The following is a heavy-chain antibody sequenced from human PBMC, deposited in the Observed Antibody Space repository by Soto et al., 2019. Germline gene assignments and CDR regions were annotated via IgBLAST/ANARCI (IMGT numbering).Heavy chain of an antibody. J-gene: IGHJ3*02. D-gene: IGHD6-13*01. CDR1: GFTFSSYA. V-gene: IGHV3-23*01. Sequence: PGGSLRLSCAASGFTFSSYALGWVRQAPGKGLECVSAISDGGGSTYYADSVKGRFTISRDNSKNTLYLQMNSLRAEDTALYYCTKGSRSSWFDAFDIWGQGTMVTVSS. CDR2: ISDGGGST. CDR3: TKGSRSSWFDAFDI.